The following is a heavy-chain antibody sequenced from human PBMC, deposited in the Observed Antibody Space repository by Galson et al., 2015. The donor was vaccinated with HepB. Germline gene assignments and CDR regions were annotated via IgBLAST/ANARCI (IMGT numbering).Heavy chain of an antibody. CDR2: ISWNSGNI. V-gene: IGHV3-9*01. D-gene: IGHD4-17*01. CDR3: VKDMGHSDYGWAFDV. J-gene: IGHJ3*01. CDR1: GFIFDDYT. Sequence: SLRLSCAASGFIFDDYTMHWVRQVPGKGLEWVSRISWNSGNIGYADSVKGRFTISRDNAENSLTLQMDSLTAEDTALYYCVKDMGHSDYGWAFDVWGQGTMVIVSS.